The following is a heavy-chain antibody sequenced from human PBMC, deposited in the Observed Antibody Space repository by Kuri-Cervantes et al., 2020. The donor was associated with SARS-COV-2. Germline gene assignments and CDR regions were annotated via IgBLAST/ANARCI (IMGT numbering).Heavy chain of an antibody. V-gene: IGHV4-34*01. D-gene: IGHD6-19*01. CDR3: AIGLERYSSGWNSYYYYGMDV. CDR2: INHSEST. Sequence: ESLKPSCAASGFTFSSYAMSRVRQAPGKGLEWIGEINHSESTNYNPSLKSRVTISVDTSKNQFSLKLSSVTAADTAVYYCAIGLERYSSGWNSYYYYGMDVWGQGTTVTVSS. J-gene: IGHJ6*02. CDR1: GFTFSSYA.